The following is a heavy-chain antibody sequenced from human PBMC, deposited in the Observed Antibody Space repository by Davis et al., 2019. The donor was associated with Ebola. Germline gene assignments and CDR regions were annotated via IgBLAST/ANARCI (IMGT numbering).Heavy chain of an antibody. V-gene: IGHV3-30*18. J-gene: IGHJ4*02. Sequence: GGSLRLSCAASGFIFRSYAMHWVRQAPGKGLEWVASISSDGSNKYYIDSVRGHFTISRDNSQNTMFLQMNSLRTEDTAVYYCAKDRRGSLYQSFDLWGQGTLVTVSS. CDR1: GFIFRSYA. CDR2: ISSDGSNK. CDR3: AKDRRGSLYQSFDL. D-gene: IGHD3-16*02.